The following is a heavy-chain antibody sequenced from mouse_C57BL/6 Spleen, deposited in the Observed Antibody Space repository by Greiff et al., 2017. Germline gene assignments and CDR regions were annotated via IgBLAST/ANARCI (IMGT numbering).Heavy chain of an antibody. Sequence: VQLQQSGAELVRPGTSVKVSCKASGYAFTNYLIEWVKQRPGQGLEWIGVINPGSGGTNYNEKFKGKATLTADKSSSTAYMQLSSLNSEVSAVYFCARRKTTVVSFDYRGQGTTLTVSS. J-gene: IGHJ2*01. CDR3: ARRKTTVVSFDY. CDR1: GYAFTNYL. CDR2: INPGSGGT. D-gene: IGHD1-1*01. V-gene: IGHV1-54*01.